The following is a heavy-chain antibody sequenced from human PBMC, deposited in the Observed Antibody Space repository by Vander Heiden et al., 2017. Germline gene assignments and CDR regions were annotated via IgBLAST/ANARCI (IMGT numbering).Heavy chain of an antibody. CDR1: GYTFTGHY. Sequence: QVQLVQSGAEVKKPGASVTVSCTASGYTFTGHYMHWVRQAPGQGLEWMGWINPNSGGTNYAQKFQGRVTMTRDTSISTAYMELSRLRSDDTAVYYCARDPVSGSYYYYYGMDVWGQGTTVTVSS. V-gene: IGHV1-2*02. J-gene: IGHJ6*02. CDR3: ARDPVSGSYYYYYGMDV. D-gene: IGHD1-26*01. CDR2: INPNSGGT.